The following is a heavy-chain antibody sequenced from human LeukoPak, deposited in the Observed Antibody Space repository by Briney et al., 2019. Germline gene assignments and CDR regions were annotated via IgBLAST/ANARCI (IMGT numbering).Heavy chain of an antibody. V-gene: IGHV3-23*01. CDR1: GFTFSNAW. Sequence: PGGSLRLSCAASGFTFSNAWMNWVRQAPGKGLEWVSAISGGGGSTYYADSVRGRFTVSRDNSRNTLYLQMNNLRAEDTAVYYCAKVPISSGWPNFDYWGQGTLVTVSS. D-gene: IGHD6-19*01. CDR2: ISGGGGST. J-gene: IGHJ4*02. CDR3: AKVPISSGWPNFDY.